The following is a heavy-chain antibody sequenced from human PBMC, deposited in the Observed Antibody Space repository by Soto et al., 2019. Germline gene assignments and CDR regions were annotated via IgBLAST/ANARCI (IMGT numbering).Heavy chain of an antibody. CDR2: IYYIGTT. CDR3: VRGGGGYGNGTIDY. J-gene: IGHJ4*02. D-gene: IGHD5-18*01. Sequence: LSLTCSVSGGSISSYYWSWIRQSPGKGLEWIGYIYYIGTTNYNPSLKSRVTISLDTSKNQFSLKLTSVTAADTAVYYCVRGGGGYGNGTIDYWGQGTLVTVSS. V-gene: IGHV4-59*12. CDR1: GGSISSYY.